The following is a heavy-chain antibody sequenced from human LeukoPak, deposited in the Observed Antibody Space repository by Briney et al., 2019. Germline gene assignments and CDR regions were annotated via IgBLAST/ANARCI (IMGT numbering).Heavy chain of an antibody. CDR2: IYYSGST. V-gene: IGHV4-30-4*01. D-gene: IGHD3-22*01. Sequence: PSETLSLTCTVSGGSISSGDYYWSWIRQPPGKGLEWIGYIYYSGSTYYNPSLKSRVTISVDTSKNQFSLKLSSVTAADTAVYYCARQGGSSSAYYWFDPWGQGTLVTVSS. J-gene: IGHJ5*02. CDR3: ARQGGSSSAYYWFDP. CDR1: GGSISSGDYY.